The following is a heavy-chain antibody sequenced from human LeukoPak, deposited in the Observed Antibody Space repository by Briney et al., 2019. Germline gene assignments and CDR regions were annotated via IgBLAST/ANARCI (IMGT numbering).Heavy chain of an antibody. J-gene: IGHJ4*02. CDR1: GGTFSSYA. CDR2: IIPIFGTA. CDR3: ARGWNIVVVPAGAYESYFDY. Sequence: SVKVSCKASGGTFSSYAISWVRQAPGQGREWMGGIIPIFGTANYAQKFQGRVTITADESTRTAYMELSSLRSEDTAVYYCARGWNIVVVPAGAYESYFDYWGQGTLVTVSS. V-gene: IGHV1-69*01. D-gene: IGHD2-2*01.